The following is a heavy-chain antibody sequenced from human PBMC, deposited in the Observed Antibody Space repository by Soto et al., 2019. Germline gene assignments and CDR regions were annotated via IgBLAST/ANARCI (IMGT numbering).Heavy chain of an antibody. CDR1: GFNFSSHG. CDR2: ISTSGGTT. D-gene: IGHD2-15*01. CDR3: AVGVWYL. Sequence: EVQVLESGGGLVQPGGSLRLSCTGTGFNFSSHGLSWVRQSPGKGLEWVSSISTSGGTTYYADSVKGRFIFSRDNSKNLGYLQMNSQRIEDTAVYYCAVGVWYLGGQGTLVIISS. V-gene: IGHV3-23*01. J-gene: IGHJ4*02.